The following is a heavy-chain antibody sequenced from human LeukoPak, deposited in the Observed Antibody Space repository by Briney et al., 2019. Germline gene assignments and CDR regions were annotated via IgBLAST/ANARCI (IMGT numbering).Heavy chain of an antibody. D-gene: IGHD3-22*01. J-gene: IGHJ4*02. CDR2: ISSSSSYI. Sequence: GGSLRLSCAASGFTFSSYEMNWVRQAPGKGLEWVSSISSSSSYIYYADSVKGRFTISRDNAKKSLYLQMNSLRAEDTAVYYCARWDDSSGYYPYYFDYWGQGTLVTVSS. CDR3: ARWDDSSGYYPYYFDY. CDR1: GFTFSSYE. V-gene: IGHV3-21*01.